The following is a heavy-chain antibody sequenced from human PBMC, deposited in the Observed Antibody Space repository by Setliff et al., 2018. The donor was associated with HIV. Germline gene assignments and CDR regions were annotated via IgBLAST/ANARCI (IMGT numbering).Heavy chain of an antibody. CDR2: IIPIFGTT. CDR1: GGTFSSYA. CDR3: ARGGDYDSSGYYVT. J-gene: IGHJ4*02. V-gene: IGHV1-69*06. D-gene: IGHD3-22*01. Sequence: SVKVSCKASGGTFSSYAISWVRQAPGQGLEWMGGIIPIFGTTNYAQKFQGRVTITADKSTSTAYMELSSLRAEDTAVYFCARGGDYDSSGYYVTWGQGSLVTVSS.